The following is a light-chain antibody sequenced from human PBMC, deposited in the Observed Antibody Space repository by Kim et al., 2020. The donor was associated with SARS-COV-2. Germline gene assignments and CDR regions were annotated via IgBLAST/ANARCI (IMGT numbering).Light chain of an antibody. CDR2: DVP. CDR3: CSYADKLRYV. CDR1: SRDVSHYDF. Sequence: GQSFASACPGTSRDVSHYDFVSWCQQHPRGAPKRIFYDVPQRPSGGPDRFSGSESGNTASLSISGLQAEDEADYCCCSYADKLRYVFGRGTKVTV. V-gene: IGLV2-11*03. J-gene: IGLJ1*01.